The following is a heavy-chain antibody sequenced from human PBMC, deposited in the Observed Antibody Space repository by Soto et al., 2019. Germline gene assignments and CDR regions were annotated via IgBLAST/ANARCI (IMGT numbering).Heavy chain of an antibody. V-gene: IGHV4-34*01. Sequence: SETLSLTCAVYGGSFSGYYWSWIRQPPGKGLEWIGEINHSGSTNYNPSLKSRVTISVDTSKNQFSLKLSSVTAADTAVYYCARGWMVRGVITYYMDVWGKGTTVTVSS. D-gene: IGHD3-10*01. CDR3: ARGWMVRGVITYYMDV. CDR1: GGSFSGYY. J-gene: IGHJ6*03. CDR2: INHSGST.